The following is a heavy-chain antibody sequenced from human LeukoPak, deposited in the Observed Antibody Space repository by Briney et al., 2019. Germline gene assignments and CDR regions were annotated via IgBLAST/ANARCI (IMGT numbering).Heavy chain of an antibody. J-gene: IGHJ5*02. CDR3: ARWGNSSMEPFNL. CDR2: IYPGDSDT. V-gene: IGHV5-51*01. CDR1: GYNFARYW. D-gene: IGHD1-1*01. Sequence: GESLKISCKASGYNFARYWIGWVRQMPGKGLEWMGIIYPGDSDTTYSPSFQGQVTISADKSISTTYLQWTSLKASDSAMYYCARWGNSSMEPFNLWGQGTLVSVSS.